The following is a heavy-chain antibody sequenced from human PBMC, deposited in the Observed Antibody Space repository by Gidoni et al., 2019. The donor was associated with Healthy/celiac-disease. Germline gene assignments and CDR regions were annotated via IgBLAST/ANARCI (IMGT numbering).Heavy chain of an antibody. CDR2: IIPIFGTA. CDR3: ARDRSCSGSLGSCRSVRWMEYAFDI. J-gene: IGHJ3*02. D-gene: IGHD2-15*01. V-gene: IGHV1-69*01. Sequence: QVQLVQSGAEVTKPGSSVKVSCKASGGTFSSYAISWVRQAPGQGLEWMGGIIPIFGTANYAQKFQGRVTITADESTSTAYMELSSLRSEDTAVYYCARDRSCSGSLGSCRSVRWMEYAFDIWGQGTMVTVSS. CDR1: GGTFSSYA.